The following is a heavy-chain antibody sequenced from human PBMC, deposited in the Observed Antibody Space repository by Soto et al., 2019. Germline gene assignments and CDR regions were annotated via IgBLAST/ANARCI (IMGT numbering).Heavy chain of an antibody. V-gene: IGHV1-69*02. J-gene: IGHJ4*02. CDR3: ASNDGSGYRAFDS. CDR1: GDTFNFYS. Sequence: QVQLVQSGAEVKSAGSSVKVSCKASGDTFNFYSINWVRQAPGLGLEWVGRVNPILSMSNYAQRFKGRVTMTAVKSTGTAYRELMSLTSEDTAIYYFASNDGSGYRAFDSWGQGALVTVSS. D-gene: IGHD3-10*01. CDR2: VNPILSMS.